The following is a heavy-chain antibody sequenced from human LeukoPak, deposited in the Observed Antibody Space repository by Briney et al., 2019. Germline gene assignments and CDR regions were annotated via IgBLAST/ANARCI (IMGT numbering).Heavy chain of an antibody. D-gene: IGHD6-19*01. CDR1: GYSFTSYW. CDR3: ARRCSGHIYYFDY. J-gene: IGHJ4*02. Sequence: GESLKISCKGSGYSFTSYWIGWVRQMPGKGLEWMGIIYPGDSDTRYSPSFQGQVTISADKSISTAYPQWSSLKASDTAMYYCARRCSGHIYYFDYWGQGTLVTVSS. CDR2: IYPGDSDT. V-gene: IGHV5-51*01.